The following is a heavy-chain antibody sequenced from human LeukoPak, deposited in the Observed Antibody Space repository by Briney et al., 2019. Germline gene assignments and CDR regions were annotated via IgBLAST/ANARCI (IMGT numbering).Heavy chain of an antibody. CDR3: AREGLAGPWGEGY. Sequence: GGSLRLSCAASGFTFSSNYMSWVRQAPGKGLEWVSVIYSGGSTYYADSVKGRFTISSDNSKNTLYLQMNSLRAEDTAVYYCAREGLAGPWGEGYWGQGTLVTVSS. V-gene: IGHV3-66*01. D-gene: IGHD6-19*01. CDR1: GFTFSSNY. J-gene: IGHJ4*02. CDR2: IYSGGST.